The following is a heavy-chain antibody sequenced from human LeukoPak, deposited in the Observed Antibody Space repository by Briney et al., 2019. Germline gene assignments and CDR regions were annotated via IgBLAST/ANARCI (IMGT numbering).Heavy chain of an antibody. V-gene: IGHV3-48*01. CDR3: ARRPEFGVLYYMDV. Sequence: GALRLPCSASGFTFSSYNMNWVRQAPGEGLEWVSYISGSSGTIYYAASVKGRFTISRDNAKNSLYLQMNSLRAEDTAVYYCARRPEFGVLYYMDVWGKGTTVTVSS. J-gene: IGHJ6*03. D-gene: IGHD3-16*01. CDR2: ISGSSGTI. CDR1: GFTFSSYN.